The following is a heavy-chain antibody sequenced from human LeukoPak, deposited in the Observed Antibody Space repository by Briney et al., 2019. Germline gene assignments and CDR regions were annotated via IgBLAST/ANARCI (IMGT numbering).Heavy chain of an antibody. Sequence: GGSLRLSCAASGFTFSSYGMHWVRQAPGKGLEWVAVIWYDGSNKYYADSVKGRFTISRDNARNSLYLQMNSLIAEDTAVYYCARDFAGDSFLDLWGQGTLVTVSS. CDR2: IWYDGSNK. CDR1: GFTFSSYG. J-gene: IGHJ5*02. D-gene: IGHD4-17*01. CDR3: ARDFAGDSFLDL. V-gene: IGHV3-33*01.